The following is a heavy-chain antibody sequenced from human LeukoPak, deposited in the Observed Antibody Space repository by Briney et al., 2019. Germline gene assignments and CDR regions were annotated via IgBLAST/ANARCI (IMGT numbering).Heavy chain of an antibody. V-gene: IGHV1-69*05. CDR2: IIPMFRTP. D-gene: IGHD6-19*01. J-gene: IGHJ4*02. CDR3: ARAGVAVAGLAPDY. Sequence: GASVKVSCKTSGGSFSSYAISWVRQAPGQGLEWMGGIIPMFRTPNYAQKFQGRVTITTDESTNTAYMEVSRLRSEDTAVYYCARAGVAVAGLAPDYWGQGTLVTVSS. CDR1: GGSFSSYA.